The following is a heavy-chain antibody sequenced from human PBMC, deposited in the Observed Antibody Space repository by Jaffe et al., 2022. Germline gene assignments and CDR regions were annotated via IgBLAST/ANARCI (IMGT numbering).Heavy chain of an antibody. Sequence: EVQLVESGGGLVKPGGSLRLSCAASGFTFSSYSMNWVRQAPGKGLEWVSSISSSSSYIYYADSVKGRFTISRDNAKNSLYLQMNSLRAEDTAVYYCARVGSSSWYYFDYWGQGTLVTVSS. CDR1: GFTFSSYS. V-gene: IGHV3-21*01. CDR2: ISSSSSYI. CDR3: ARVGSSSWYYFDY. D-gene: IGHD6-13*01. J-gene: IGHJ4*02.